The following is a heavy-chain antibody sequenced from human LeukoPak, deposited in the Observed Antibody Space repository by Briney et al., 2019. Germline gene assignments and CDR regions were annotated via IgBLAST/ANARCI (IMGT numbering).Heavy chain of an antibody. V-gene: IGHV3-30*18. Sequence: GGSLRLSCAASGFTFSSYGMHWVRQAPGKGLEWVAVISYDGSNKYYADSVKGRFTISRDNAKNSLYLQMNSLRAEDTALYYCAKDISDSGYSSGWGFDYWGQGTLVTVSS. CDR2: ISYDGSNK. J-gene: IGHJ4*02. CDR1: GFTFSSYG. CDR3: AKDISDSGYSSGWGFDY. D-gene: IGHD6-19*01.